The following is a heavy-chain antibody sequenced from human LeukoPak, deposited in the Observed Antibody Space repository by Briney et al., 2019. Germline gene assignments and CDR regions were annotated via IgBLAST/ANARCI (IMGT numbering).Heavy chain of an antibody. CDR2: IYPGDSDT. J-gene: IGHJ4*02. CDR3: ARAVNPTYFDY. V-gene: IGHV5-51*01. CDR1: GYSFTSYW. Sequence: GESLKISCKGFGYSFTSYWIGWGRQMPGKGLEWMGIIYPGDSDTRYSPSFQGQVTISADKSISTAYLQWSSLKASDTAMYYCARAVNPTYFDYWGQGTLVTVSS. D-gene: IGHD3-16*02.